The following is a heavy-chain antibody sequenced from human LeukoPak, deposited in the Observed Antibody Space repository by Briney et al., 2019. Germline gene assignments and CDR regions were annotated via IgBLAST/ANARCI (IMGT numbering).Heavy chain of an antibody. CDR3: ARRGPWGYGSGSYEH. D-gene: IGHD3-10*01. J-gene: IGHJ1*01. CDR1: GGSISTYY. Sequence: PSETLSLTCTVSGGSISTYYWSWIRQPPGKGLEWIGYIYNSGSTNYNPSLKSRVTISVDTSKNQFSLKLSSVTAADTAVYYCARRGPWGYGSGSYEHWGQGTLVTVSS. V-gene: IGHV4-59*12. CDR2: IYNSGST.